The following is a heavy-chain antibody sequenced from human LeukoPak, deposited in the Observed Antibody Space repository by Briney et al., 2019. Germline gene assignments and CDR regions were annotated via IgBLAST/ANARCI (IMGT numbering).Heavy chain of an antibody. CDR2: ISSSGDTI. Sequence: GGSLRLSCAASGFTFSSYEMNWVRQAPGKGLEWISYISSSGDTIYYADSVKGRFIISRDNAKNSLCLQMNSLRAEDTAVYYCARDGGTRLKYSFGYGDSWGQGTLVTVSS. J-gene: IGHJ4*02. CDR1: GFTFSSYE. D-gene: IGHD3-22*01. CDR3: ARDGGTRLKYSFGYGDS. V-gene: IGHV3-48*03.